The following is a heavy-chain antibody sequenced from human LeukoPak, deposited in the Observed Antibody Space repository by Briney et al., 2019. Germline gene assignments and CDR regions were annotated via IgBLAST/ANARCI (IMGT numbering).Heavy chain of an antibody. CDR3: AKDYSGSRSVHFEH. J-gene: IGHJ4*02. CDR1: GYTFGSYG. V-gene: IGHV1-18*01. Sequence: ASVKVSCKASGYTFGSYGVTWVRQAPGQGLEWMGWISGYNGHTNLAQKFQGRVSLTTDTSATTAYMEQRRLTSDETAVYCCAKDYSGSRSVHFEHWAQGPLVRVSS. D-gene: IGHD3-10*01. CDR2: ISGYNGHT.